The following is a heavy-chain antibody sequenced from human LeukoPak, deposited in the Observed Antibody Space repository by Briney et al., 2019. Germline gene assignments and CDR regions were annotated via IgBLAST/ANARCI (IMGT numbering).Heavy chain of an antibody. D-gene: IGHD2-15*01. CDR2: INHNGNVN. V-gene: IGHV3-7*03. CDR3: ARGGGLDV. J-gene: IGHJ6*02. Sequence: GGSLRLSCAASGFTFSSYWMNWARQAPGKGLEWVASINHNGNVNYSVDSVKGRFTISRDNAKNSLYLEMSNWRAEDTAVYFCARGGGLDVWGQGATVTVSS. CDR1: GFTFSSYW.